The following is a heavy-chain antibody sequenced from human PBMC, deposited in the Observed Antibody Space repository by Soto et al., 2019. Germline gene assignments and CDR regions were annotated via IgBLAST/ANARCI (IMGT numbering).Heavy chain of an antibody. Sequence: GGSLRLSCAVSGFYFNNYGINWVRQAPGKGLEWVSSVSKSDYTYYSDSVKGRFTISRDNAKNSVSLQMNSLRAEDTAVYYCAREDSIIIPTVSDFWGQGTLVTVS. J-gene: IGHJ4*02. D-gene: IGHD2-2*01. CDR3: AREDSIIIPTVSDF. V-gene: IGHV3-21*01. CDR2: VSKSDYT. CDR1: GFYFNNYG.